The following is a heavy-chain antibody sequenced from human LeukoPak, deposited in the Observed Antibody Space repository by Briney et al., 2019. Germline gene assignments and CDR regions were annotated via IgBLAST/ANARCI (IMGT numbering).Heavy chain of an antibody. D-gene: IGHD3-9*01. CDR2: IIPIFGTA. CDR1: VGTFSSYA. Sequence: GASVKVSCKASVGTFSSYAISWVRQAPGQGLAWMGGIIPIFGTANYAQKFQGRVTITADEATSTAYMELSSLRSEDTAVYYCYHHLYQSTSYYPNDYWGQGTLVTVSS. J-gene: IGHJ4*02. V-gene: IGHV1-69*13. CDR3: YHHLYQSTSYYPNDY.